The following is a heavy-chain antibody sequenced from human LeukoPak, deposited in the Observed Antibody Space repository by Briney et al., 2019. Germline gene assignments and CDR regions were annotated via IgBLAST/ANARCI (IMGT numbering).Heavy chain of an antibody. V-gene: IGHV3-7*01. CDR3: ARGHVDTTMTGEYDY. Sequence: PGGSLRLSCAVSGFTFSSNWMSWVRQAPGKGLEWVANIKYDGHEIYYVDSVKGRFAISRDNAKNSLYLQMNSLRAEDTAVYYCARGHVDTTMTGEYDYWGQGTLVTVSS. J-gene: IGHJ4*02. D-gene: IGHD7-27*01. CDR1: GFTFSSNW. CDR2: IKYDGHEI.